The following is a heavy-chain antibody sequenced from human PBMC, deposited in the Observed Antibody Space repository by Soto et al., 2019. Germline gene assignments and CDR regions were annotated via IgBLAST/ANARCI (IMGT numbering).Heavy chain of an antibody. J-gene: IGHJ6*02. CDR3: ARNTKYYDILTGYYMRYYYYGMDV. V-gene: IGHV4-34*01. CDR1: GGSFSGYY. Sequence: SETLSLTCAVYGGSFSGYYWSWIRQPPGKGLEWIGEINHSGSTNYNPSLKSRVTISVDTSKNQFSLKLSSVTAADTAVYYCARNTKYYDILTGYYMRYYYYGMDVWGQGTTVTVSS. D-gene: IGHD3-9*01. CDR2: INHSGST.